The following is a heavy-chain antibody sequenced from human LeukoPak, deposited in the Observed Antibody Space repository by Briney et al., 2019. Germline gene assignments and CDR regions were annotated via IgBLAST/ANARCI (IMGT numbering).Heavy chain of an antibody. CDR1: GFTFSSYG. Sequence: GGSLRLSCAASGFTFSSYGMHWVRQAPGKGLEWVAVISYDGSNKYYADSVKGRFTISRDNSKNTLYLQMNSLRAEDTAVYYCAKDFGIAVAGNSDYWGQGTLVTVSS. D-gene: IGHD6-19*01. CDR2: ISYDGSNK. CDR3: AKDFGIAVAGNSDY. V-gene: IGHV3-30*18. J-gene: IGHJ4*02.